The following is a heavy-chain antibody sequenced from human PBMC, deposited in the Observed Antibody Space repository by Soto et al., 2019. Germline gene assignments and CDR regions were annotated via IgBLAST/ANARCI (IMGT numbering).Heavy chain of an antibody. CDR3: AMHLYSSSPVDP. Sequence: SETLSLTCTVSGGSISSSSYYWGWIRQPPGKGLEWIGSIYYSGSTYYNPSLKSRVTISVDTSKNQFSLKLSSVTAADTAVYYCAMHLYSSSPVDPWGQGTLVTVSS. J-gene: IGHJ5*02. V-gene: IGHV4-39*01. CDR2: IYYSGST. D-gene: IGHD6-13*01. CDR1: GGSISSSSYY.